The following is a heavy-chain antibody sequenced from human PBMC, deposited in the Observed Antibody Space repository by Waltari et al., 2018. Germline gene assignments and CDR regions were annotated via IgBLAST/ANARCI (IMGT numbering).Heavy chain of an antibody. Sequence: EVQLLESGGGLVQPGESLKISCKGSGYSFTSYWIGWVRQMPGKGLEWMGIIYPGDSDTRYSPSFQGQVTISADKSISTAYLQWSSLKASDTAMYYCARLTPIAVAGGPDYWGQGTLVTVSS. V-gene: IGHV5-51*01. CDR3: ARLTPIAVAGGPDY. CDR2: IYPGDSDT. J-gene: IGHJ4*02. CDR1: GYSFTSYW. D-gene: IGHD6-19*01.